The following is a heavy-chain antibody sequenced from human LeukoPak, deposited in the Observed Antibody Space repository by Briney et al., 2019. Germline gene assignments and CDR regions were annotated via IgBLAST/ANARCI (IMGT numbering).Heavy chain of an antibody. Sequence: GGSLRLSCAASGFTFDNYGMSWVRQAPGKGLEWVSGINWNGGSTGYADSVKGRFTISRDNAKNSLYLQMNSLRDEDTALYYCARGTLKAAATDFDYWGQGTLVTVSS. J-gene: IGHJ4*02. V-gene: IGHV3-20*04. CDR3: ARGTLKAAATDFDY. CDR1: GFTFDNYG. CDR2: INWNGGST. D-gene: IGHD6-13*01.